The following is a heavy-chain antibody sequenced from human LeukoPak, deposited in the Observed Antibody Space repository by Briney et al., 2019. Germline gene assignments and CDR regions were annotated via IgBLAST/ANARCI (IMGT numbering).Heavy chain of an antibody. Sequence: PGGSLRLSCAASGFTFSSYAMSWVRQAPGKGLEWVSAISGSGGSTYYADSVKGRFTISRDNSKNTLYLQMNSLTAEDTAVYYCGPREDSTTNAYDYWGQGTLVTVSS. CDR3: GPREDSTTNAYDY. CDR1: GFTFSSYA. D-gene: IGHD2/OR15-2a*01. J-gene: IGHJ4*02. V-gene: IGHV3-23*01. CDR2: ISGSGGST.